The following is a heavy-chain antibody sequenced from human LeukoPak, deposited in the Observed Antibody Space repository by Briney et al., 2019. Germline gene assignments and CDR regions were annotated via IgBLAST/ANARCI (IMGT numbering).Heavy chain of an antibody. Sequence: GRSLRLSCAASGFTFSSYAMHWVRQAPGKGLEWVAVISYDGSNKYYADFVKGRFTISRDNSKNTLYLQMNSLRAEDTAVYYCARVPYYYDSSGYYPWGQGTLVTVSS. D-gene: IGHD3-22*01. J-gene: IGHJ5*02. CDR3: ARVPYYYDSSGYYP. V-gene: IGHV3-30-3*01. CDR1: GFTFSSYA. CDR2: ISYDGSNK.